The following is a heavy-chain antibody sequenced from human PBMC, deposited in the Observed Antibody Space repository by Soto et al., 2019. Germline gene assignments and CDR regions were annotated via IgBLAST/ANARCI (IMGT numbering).Heavy chain of an antibody. V-gene: IGHV1-69*13. CDR3: ARAILEWLFPPNYYYYYGMDV. CDR1: GGTFSSYA. CDR2: IIPIFGTA. D-gene: IGHD3-3*01. J-gene: IGHJ6*02. Sequence: SVKVSCKASGGTFSSYAISWVRQAPGQGLEWMGGIIPIFGTANYAQKFQGRVTITADESTSTAYMELSSLRSEDTAVYYCARAILEWLFPPNYYYYYGMDVWGQGTTVTFS.